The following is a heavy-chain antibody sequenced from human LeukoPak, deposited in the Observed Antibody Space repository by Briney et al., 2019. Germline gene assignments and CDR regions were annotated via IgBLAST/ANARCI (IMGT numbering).Heavy chain of an antibody. Sequence: GGSLRLSCAASGFTFSTFAMHWVRLSPGKGLEWVSSITGSGPYMLYADSVKHRFTISRDNTKNLLYLEMDSLRAEDTAMYFCVRDVGAVRGEVYFDYWGQGTLVTVSS. CDR2: ITGSGPYM. V-gene: IGHV3-21*06. CDR3: VRDVGAVRGEVYFDY. CDR1: GFTFSTFA. J-gene: IGHJ4*02. D-gene: IGHD3-10*01.